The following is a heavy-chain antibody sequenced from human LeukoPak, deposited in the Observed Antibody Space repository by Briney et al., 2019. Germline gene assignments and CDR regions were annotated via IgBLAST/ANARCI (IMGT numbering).Heavy chain of an antibody. D-gene: IGHD3-22*01. J-gene: IGHJ5*02. CDR3: ASHSQYYYDSSGYQWFDP. V-gene: IGHV4-4*07. CDR2: IYTSGST. Sequence: SETQSLTCTVSGGSISSYYWSWIRQPAGKGLEWIGRIYTSGSTNYNPSLKSRVTISVDTSKNQFSLKLSSVTAADTAVYYCASHSQYYYDSSGYQWFDPWGQGTLVTVSS. CDR1: GGSISSYY.